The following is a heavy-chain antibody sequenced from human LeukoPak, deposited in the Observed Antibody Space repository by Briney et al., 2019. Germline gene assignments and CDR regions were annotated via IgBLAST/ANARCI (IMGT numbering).Heavy chain of an antibody. CDR1: GFTFSDYY. CDR3: AKVHDYGDYIFPFDI. J-gene: IGHJ3*02. D-gene: IGHD4-17*01. CDR2: ISSSGSTI. Sequence: GGSLRLSCAASGFTFSDYYMSWIRQAPGKGLEWVSYISSSGSTIYYADSVKGRFTISRDNSKNTLYLQMNSLRAEDTAVYYCAKVHDYGDYIFPFDIWGQGTMVTVSS. V-gene: IGHV3-11*01.